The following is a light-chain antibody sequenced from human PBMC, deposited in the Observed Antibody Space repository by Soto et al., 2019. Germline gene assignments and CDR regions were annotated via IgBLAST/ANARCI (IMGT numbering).Light chain of an antibody. V-gene: IGKV4-1*01. J-gene: IGKJ1*01. CDR2: WAS. CDR1: QSVLFSSNNKNY. CDR3: QQYYSPPWP. Sequence: DIVMTQSPDSLAVSLGERATINCKSSQSVLFSSNNKNYLAWYQQKPGQSPKLLIYWASTRESGVPDRFSGSGSGTDFTLTISSLQAADVAVYFCQQYYSPPWPFGHGTKV.